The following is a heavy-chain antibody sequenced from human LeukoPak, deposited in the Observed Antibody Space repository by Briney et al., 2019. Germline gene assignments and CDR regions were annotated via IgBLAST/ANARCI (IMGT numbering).Heavy chain of an antibody. D-gene: IGHD2-2*01. CDR1: GGSISSYY. Sequence: PSETLSLTCTVSGGSISSYYWSWIRQPPGKGLEWIGYIYNSGSTHFNPSLKSRVTMSDDTSKNQFSLRLSSVTAADTAVYYCAAEEIVIVPTATNSYFDTWGQGILVTVSS. CDR2: IYNSGST. CDR3: AAEEIVIVPTATNSYFDT. J-gene: IGHJ4*02. V-gene: IGHV4-59*04.